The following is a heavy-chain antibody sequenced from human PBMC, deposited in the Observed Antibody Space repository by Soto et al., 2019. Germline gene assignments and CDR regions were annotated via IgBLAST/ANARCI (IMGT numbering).Heavy chain of an antibody. D-gene: IGHD3-3*01. Sequence: QVQLVQSGAEVKKPGASVKVSCRTSGYKFADYNMNWVRQATGRGLEWLGYMNSFSGSGGSAPQFQGRLTLTKNTSISTAYLELTNLRDDDTAIYYCARDLSAVKRFESFKYYRMDVWGQGTTVTVS. J-gene: IGHJ6*02. CDR2: MNSFSGSG. CDR1: GYKFADYN. V-gene: IGHV1-8*01. CDR3: ARDLSAVKRFESFKYYRMDV.